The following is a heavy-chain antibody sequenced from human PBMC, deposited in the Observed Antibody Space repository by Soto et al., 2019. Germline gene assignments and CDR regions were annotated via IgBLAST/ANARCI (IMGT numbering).Heavy chain of an antibody. D-gene: IGHD3-10*01. CDR3: ARDSIGYGSGRGMDV. CDR1: GGSISSYY. V-gene: IGHV4-59*01. J-gene: IGHJ6*04. CDR2: IYYSGST. Sequence: QVQLQESGPGLVKPSETLSLTCTVSGGSISSYYWSWIRQPPGKGLEWIGCIYYSGSTNYNPSLNNRRTISENTSKNQFSLMLSPVTAADTAVYYCARDSIGYGSGRGMDVWGKGTTVTVSS.